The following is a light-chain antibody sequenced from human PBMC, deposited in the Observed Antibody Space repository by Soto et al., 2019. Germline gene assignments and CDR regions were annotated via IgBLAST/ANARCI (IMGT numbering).Light chain of an antibody. CDR2: GAS. J-gene: IGKJ1*01. Sequence: EIVMTQSPATLSVSPGERATLSCRASESISSNLAWYQQQPGQAPRLLIYGASIRATDIPARFSGGGSGTEFTLTISSLQSEDLAVYYCQQYNNWPPWTFGQGTKVDIK. V-gene: IGKV3-15*01. CDR3: QQYNNWPPWT. CDR1: ESISSN.